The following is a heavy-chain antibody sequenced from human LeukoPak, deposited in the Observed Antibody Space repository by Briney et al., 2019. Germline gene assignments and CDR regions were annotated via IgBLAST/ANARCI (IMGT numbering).Heavy chain of an antibody. D-gene: IGHD5-12*01. CDR3: ARDRHKLVDIVAGILDY. Sequence: SETLSLTCTVSGGSISSSNYYWGWIRQPPGKGLELIGYIFNSGSTYYNPSLKSRVTILVDTSKNQFSLNLSSVTAADTAVYYCARDRHKLVDIVAGILDYWGQGTLVTVSS. CDR2: IFNSGST. V-gene: IGHV4-39*07. J-gene: IGHJ4*02. CDR1: GGSISSSNYY.